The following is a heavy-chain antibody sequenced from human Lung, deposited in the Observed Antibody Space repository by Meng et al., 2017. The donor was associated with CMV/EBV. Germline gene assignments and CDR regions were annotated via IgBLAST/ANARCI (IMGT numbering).Heavy chain of an antibody. CDR3: TRETGETFWSGSHDA. Sequence: SETLSLTCTTSGCSISSYYWSWIRQPPGKGLEWIGNIYYSGSANYNPSLKSPVTLSVDTSKNQFSLKLSSVTAADTAVYYCTRETGETFWSGSHDAWGQGTRVTVSS. D-gene: IGHD3-3*01. CDR1: GCSISSYY. CDR2: IYYSGSA. J-gene: IGHJ5*02. V-gene: IGHV4-59*01.